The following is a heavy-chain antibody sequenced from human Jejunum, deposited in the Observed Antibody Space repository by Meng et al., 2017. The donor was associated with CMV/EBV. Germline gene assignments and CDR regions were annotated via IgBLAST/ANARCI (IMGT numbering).Heavy chain of an antibody. CDR1: SSYG. CDR2: IRYDGSNK. D-gene: IGHD2-2*01. Sequence: SSYGMIWVRQAQGKGLEWVAVIRYDGSNKYYEESVKGRFTISRDNSKNTLYLQMNSLRAEDTAVYYCAKTGDQLHPQYYYGMDVWGQGTTVTVSS. CDR3: AKTGDQLHPQYYYGMDV. J-gene: IGHJ6*02. V-gene: IGHV3-30*02.